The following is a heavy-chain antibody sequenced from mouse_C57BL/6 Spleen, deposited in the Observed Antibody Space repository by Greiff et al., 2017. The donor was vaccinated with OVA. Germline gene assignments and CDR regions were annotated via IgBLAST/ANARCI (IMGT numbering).Heavy chain of an antibody. CDR2: IHPNSGST. V-gene: IGHV1-64*01. D-gene: IGHD3-3*01. Sequence: QVQLQQPGAELVKPGASVKLSCKASGYTFTSYGMHWVKQRPGKGLEWIGMIHPNSGSTNYNEKFKSKAIMTVDKSSSTAYMQSSSRTSEDSAVYYCARGAGPAWFADWGQGTLVTVSA. CDR3: ARGAGPAWFAD. CDR1: GYTFTSYG. J-gene: IGHJ3*01.